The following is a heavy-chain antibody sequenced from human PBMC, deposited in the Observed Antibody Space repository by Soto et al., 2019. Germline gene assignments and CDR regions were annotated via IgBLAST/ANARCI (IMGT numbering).Heavy chain of an antibody. V-gene: IGHV3-66*01. D-gene: IGHD3-10*01. CDR1: GFTISSNY. CDR3: ARGDGSGSYYPLARYAFDI. J-gene: IGHJ3*02. Sequence: GGSLRLSCAVTGFTISSNYMNWVRQAPGEGLEWVSVMYAAGSTYYEDSVKGRFNISRDNSKNTVYLQMNSLRGEDTAVYYCARGDGSGSYYPLARYAFDIWGQGTMVTVSS. CDR2: MYAAGST.